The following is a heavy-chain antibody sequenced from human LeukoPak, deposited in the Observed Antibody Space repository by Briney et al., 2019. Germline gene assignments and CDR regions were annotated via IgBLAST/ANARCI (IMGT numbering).Heavy chain of an antibody. D-gene: IGHD1-26*01. CDR2: IKGDESAR. CDR3: ARDVVGSLDY. Sequence: PGGSLRLSCAASGFTLSIYWMAWVRQAPGKGLEWVANIKGDESARHQADSVKGRFTISRDNTRNSLYLQMTNLRGDDTAVYYCARDVVGSLDYWGQGTLVTVSS. J-gene: IGHJ4*02. V-gene: IGHV3-7*01. CDR1: GFTLSIYW.